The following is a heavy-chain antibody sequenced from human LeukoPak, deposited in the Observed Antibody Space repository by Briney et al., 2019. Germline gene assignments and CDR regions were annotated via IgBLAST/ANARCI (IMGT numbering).Heavy chain of an antibody. CDR2: INPNSGGT. Sequence: ASVKLSCKASGPTFTGYYMHWVRQAPGQGLEWMGWINPNSGGTNYAQKFQGRVTMTSDTSISTAYMELSRLRSDDTAVYYCARDSALMWELNLSTVAFDIWGQGTMVTVSS. V-gene: IGHV1-2*02. D-gene: IGHD1-26*01. CDR3: ARDSALMWELNLSTVAFDI. CDR1: GPTFTGYY. J-gene: IGHJ3*02.